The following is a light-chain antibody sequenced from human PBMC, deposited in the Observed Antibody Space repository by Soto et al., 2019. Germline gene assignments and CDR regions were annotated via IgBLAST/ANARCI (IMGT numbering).Light chain of an antibody. CDR3: QQTSTNSLT. V-gene: IGKV1-39*01. CDR1: QNIDKY. CDR2: SAS. Sequence: DIRMTQSPASLSASVGDRVTVTCRARQNIDKYLHWYQQKPGKAPNLLIFSASILQSGVPSRFSGSGSGTEFTLTISGLQPEDFTTYYCQQTSTNSLTFGQGTKVDIK. J-gene: IGKJ2*01.